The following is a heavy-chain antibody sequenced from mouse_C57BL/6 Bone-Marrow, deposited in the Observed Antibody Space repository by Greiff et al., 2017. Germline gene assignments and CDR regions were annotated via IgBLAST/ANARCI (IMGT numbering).Heavy chain of an antibody. CDR1: GYTFTSYW. Sequence: QVQLQQPGAELVKPGASVKLSCKASGYTFTSYWMHWVKQRPGQGLEWIGMIHPNSGSTNYNEKFKSKATLTVDKSSSTAYMQLSSLTSEDSAVYYCARTTLRVAPHYWGQGTTLSVSS. V-gene: IGHV1-64*01. CDR2: IHPNSGST. CDR3: ARTTLRVAPHY. J-gene: IGHJ2*01. D-gene: IGHD1-1*01.